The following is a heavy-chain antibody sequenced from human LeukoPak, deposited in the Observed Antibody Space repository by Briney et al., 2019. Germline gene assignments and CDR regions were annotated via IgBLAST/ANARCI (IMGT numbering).Heavy chain of an antibody. CDR1: GYSFTTYW. Sequence: GESLKISCKGSGYSFTTYWIGWVRQMPGQGLEWMGIIYPDDSNTIYGPSFQGQVTISADKSINTAYLEWSSLKASDTAIYYCARQGAAGKYYYYYMDVWGKGTTVTVSS. V-gene: IGHV5-51*01. CDR2: IYPDDSNT. D-gene: IGHD6-13*01. J-gene: IGHJ6*03. CDR3: ARQGAAGKYYYYYMDV.